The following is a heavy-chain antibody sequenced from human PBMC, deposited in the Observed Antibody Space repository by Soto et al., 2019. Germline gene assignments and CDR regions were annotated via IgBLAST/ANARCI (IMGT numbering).Heavy chain of an antibody. CDR2: TYHSGST. CDR1: GGSISSGGYS. Sequence: QLQLQESCSGLVKPSQTLSLTCAVSGGSISSGGYSWSWIRQPPGKGLEWIGYTYHSGSTYYNPYLKCRVNISVDRSKNQFSLELSFVPAADTAVYYCARAMGYSGSDHFDYWGQGTLVTVSS. J-gene: IGHJ4*02. D-gene: IGHD1-26*01. CDR3: ARAMGYSGSDHFDY. V-gene: IGHV4-30-2*01.